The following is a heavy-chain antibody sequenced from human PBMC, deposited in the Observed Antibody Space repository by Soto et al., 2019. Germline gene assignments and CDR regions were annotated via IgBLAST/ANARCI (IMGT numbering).Heavy chain of an antibody. J-gene: IGHJ4*02. CDR2: IYWNGEK. CDR1: GFSLRTDEVG. Sequence: QITLKESGPTLVRPTQTLTLTCTVSGFSLRTDEVGVAWIRQSPGKALEWLGIIYWNGEKRYKSSLQTRLTITRDTSKNQGVLTMTDMAPLDTATYFCAHRIAAPGRTLDYWGQGVLVTVSS. D-gene: IGHD6-13*01. CDR3: AHRIAAPGRTLDY. V-gene: IGHV2-5*01.